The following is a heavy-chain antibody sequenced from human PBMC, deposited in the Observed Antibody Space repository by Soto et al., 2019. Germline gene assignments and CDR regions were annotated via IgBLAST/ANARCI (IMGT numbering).Heavy chain of an antibody. D-gene: IGHD3-16*02. Sequence: PGGSLRLSCAASGVTSSSYWMHWVRQAPGKGLVWVSRINSDGSSTSYADSVKGRFTISRDNAKNTLYLQMNSLRAEDTAVYYCARTQGGGDPVWGSYRPFIYGMDVWGQGTTVTVSS. J-gene: IGHJ6*02. CDR1: GVTSSSYW. CDR3: ARTQGGGDPVWGSYRPFIYGMDV. V-gene: IGHV3-74*01. CDR2: INSDGSST.